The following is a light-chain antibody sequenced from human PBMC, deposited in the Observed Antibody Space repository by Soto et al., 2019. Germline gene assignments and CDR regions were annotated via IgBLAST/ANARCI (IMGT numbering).Light chain of an antibody. V-gene: IGKV1-27*01. CDR1: QGIGNE. CDR3: QEYRSAPLT. J-gene: IGKJ3*01. Sequence: DIQMTQSPSSLSASVGNRVTITCRASQGIGNELAWYQQRPGKVPKLLLYAASTLQSGVPSRFSGSGSGTDFTLTISSLQPEDVATYYCQEYRSAPLTFCPGTKVDIK. CDR2: AAS.